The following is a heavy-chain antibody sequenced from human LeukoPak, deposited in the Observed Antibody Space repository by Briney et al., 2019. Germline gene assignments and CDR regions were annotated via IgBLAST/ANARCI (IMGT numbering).Heavy chain of an antibody. J-gene: IGHJ6*03. Sequence: PSETLSLTCAVYGGSFSGYYWSWIRQPPGKGLEWIGEINHSGSTNCNPSLKSRVTISVDTSKNQFSLKLSSVTAADTAVYYCARGLIPNYYYYMDVWGKGTTVTVSS. V-gene: IGHV4-34*01. CDR1: GGSFSGYY. CDR2: INHSGST. CDR3: ARGLIPNYYYYMDV.